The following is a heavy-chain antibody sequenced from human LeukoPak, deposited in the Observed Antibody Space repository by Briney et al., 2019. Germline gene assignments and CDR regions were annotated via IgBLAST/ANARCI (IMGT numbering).Heavy chain of an antibody. CDR3: ARGPSGYYYMDV. Sequence: PGGSLRLSCAASGFTFSSFAMSWVRQAPGKGLDWVSSISGSGAGTYYADSVKGRFTISRDNSKNTLYLQMNSLRAEDTAVYYCARGPSGYYYMDVWGKGTTVTISS. CDR1: GFTFSSFA. V-gene: IGHV3-23*01. J-gene: IGHJ6*03. CDR2: ISGSGAGT.